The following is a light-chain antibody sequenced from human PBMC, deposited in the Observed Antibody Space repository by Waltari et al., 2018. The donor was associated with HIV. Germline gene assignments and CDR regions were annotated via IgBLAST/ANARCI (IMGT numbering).Light chain of an antibody. Sequence: QSVLTQPPSASGTPGQRVTISCSGSSSNFGSNYVYWYQQLPGTAPKLPIYRNNHRPAAVPDRCSGSKSGTSASLAISGLRSEDEADYYCAAWDDSLSGRVFGGGTKLTVL. J-gene: IGLJ3*02. CDR2: RNN. V-gene: IGLV1-47*01. CDR1: SSNFGSNY. CDR3: AAWDDSLSGRV.